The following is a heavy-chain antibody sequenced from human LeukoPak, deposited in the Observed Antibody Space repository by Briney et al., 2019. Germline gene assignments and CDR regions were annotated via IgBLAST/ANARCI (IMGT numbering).Heavy chain of an antibody. Sequence: GGSLRLSCAASGFTFSSYGMHWVRQTPGKGLEWVAFIRYDGSNKYYADSVKGRFTISRDNSKNTLYLQMNSLRAEDTAVYYCAKDEVVRGVDVGGALRRLNYYYYMDVWGKGTTVTVSS. D-gene: IGHD3-10*01. J-gene: IGHJ6*03. CDR2: IRYDGSNK. V-gene: IGHV3-30*02. CDR1: GFTFSSYG. CDR3: AKDEVVRGVDVGGALRRLNYYYYMDV.